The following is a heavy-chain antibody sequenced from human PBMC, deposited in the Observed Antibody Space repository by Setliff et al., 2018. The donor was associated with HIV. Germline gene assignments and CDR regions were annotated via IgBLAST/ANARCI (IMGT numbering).Heavy chain of an antibody. Sequence: ASVKVSCKASGYTLTRYGISWVRQAPGQGLEWMGWISAYNGNTNYAQKVQGRVTMTTDTSTSTAYMELSSLRSDDTAVYYCARDRGVYCRSTNCYSPVDAFDIWGQGTMVTVSS. CDR3: ARDRGVYCRSTNCYSPVDAFDI. CDR1: GYTLTRYG. V-gene: IGHV1-18*01. J-gene: IGHJ3*02. D-gene: IGHD2-2*01. CDR2: ISAYNGNT.